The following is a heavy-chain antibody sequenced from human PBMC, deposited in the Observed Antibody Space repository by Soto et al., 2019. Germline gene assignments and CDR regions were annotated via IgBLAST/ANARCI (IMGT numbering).Heavy chain of an antibody. CDR3: AKESGPLGTMVPDY. Sequence: PGGSLRLSCAASGFTFSSYGMHWVRQAPGKGLEWVAAISGSGGSTYYADSVKGRFTISRDNSKNTLYLQMNSLRAEDTAVYYCAKESGPLGTMVPDYWGQGTLVTVSS. CDR2: ISGSGGST. CDR1: GFTFSSYG. D-gene: IGHD3-10*01. V-gene: IGHV3-23*01. J-gene: IGHJ4*02.